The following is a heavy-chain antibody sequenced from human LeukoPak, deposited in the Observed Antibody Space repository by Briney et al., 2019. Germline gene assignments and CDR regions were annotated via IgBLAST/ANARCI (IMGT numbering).Heavy chain of an antibody. J-gene: IGHJ4*02. Sequence: SETLSLTCAVSGGSISSSNWWSWVRQPSGKGLEWIGEIDHSGSTNYNPSLTSRVTISVDRSKNQFSLKLSSVTAADTAVYYCARHGVGRGGDFDYWGQGTLVTVSS. CDR2: IDHSGST. CDR3: ARHGVGRGGDFDY. D-gene: IGHD3-10*01. CDR1: GGSISSSNW. V-gene: IGHV4-4*02.